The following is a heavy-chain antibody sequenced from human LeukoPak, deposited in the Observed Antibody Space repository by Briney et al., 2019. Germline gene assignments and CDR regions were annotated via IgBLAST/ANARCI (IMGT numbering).Heavy chain of an antibody. J-gene: IGHJ4*02. CDR3: ARDGGGNSFPFDY. D-gene: IGHD4-23*01. CDR2: INPSSGGT. CDR1: GYSFTSYY. Sequence: ASVKVSCKASGYSFTSYYIHWVRQAPGQGLEWMGRINPSSGGTNYAQKLQGRVTMTTDTSTSTAYMELRSLRSDDTAVYYCARDGGGNSFPFDYWGQGTLVTVSS. V-gene: IGHV1-2*06.